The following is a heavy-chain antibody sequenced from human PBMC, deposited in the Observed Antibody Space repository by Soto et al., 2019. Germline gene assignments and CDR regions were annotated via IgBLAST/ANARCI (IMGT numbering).Heavy chain of an antibody. D-gene: IGHD3-22*01. CDR1: GGSISSGGYS. CDR2: IYYSGST. V-gene: IGHV4-39*01. Sequence: TSETLSLTCAVAGGSISSGGYSWGWIRPPPGKGLEWIGSIYYSGSTYYNPSLKSRVTISVDTSKNQFSLKLSSVTAADTAVYYCARRLYYDSSGFEGGGMDVWGQGTTVTVSS. J-gene: IGHJ6*02. CDR3: ARRLYYDSSGFEGGGMDV.